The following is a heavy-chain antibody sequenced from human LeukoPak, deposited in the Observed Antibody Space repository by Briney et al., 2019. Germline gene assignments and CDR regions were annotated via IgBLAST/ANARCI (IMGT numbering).Heavy chain of an antibody. V-gene: IGHV3-23*01. CDR1: GFTFSSHA. J-gene: IGHJ4*02. CDR2: ITTSGGST. D-gene: IGHD1-26*01. Sequence: PGGSLRLSCAASGFTFSSHAMSWVRQAPGKGLDWVSAITTSGGSTYYADSVKGRSTISRDNSKNTLYLQMNSLRAEDTAVYYCAKEPYSGSQLLDYWGQGTLVTVSS. CDR3: AKEPYSGSQLLDY.